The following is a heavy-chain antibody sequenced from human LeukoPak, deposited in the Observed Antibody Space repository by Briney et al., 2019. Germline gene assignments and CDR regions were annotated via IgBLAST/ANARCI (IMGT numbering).Heavy chain of an antibody. CDR1: GASISRPYW. Sequence: SETLSLTCGVSGASISRPYWWSWVRQPPGKGLEWIAEISHSGTTHYNPSLKGRVIISVDKSKNQVFLKLNSVTAADTAMYYCARGEPDAFDIWGQGTMVIVSS. CDR2: ISHSGTT. D-gene: IGHD1-14*01. V-gene: IGHV4-4*02. CDR3: ARGEPDAFDI. J-gene: IGHJ3*02.